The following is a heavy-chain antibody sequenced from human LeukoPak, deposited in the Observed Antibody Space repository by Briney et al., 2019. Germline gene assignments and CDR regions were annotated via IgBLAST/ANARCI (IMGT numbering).Heavy chain of an antibody. CDR2: IYSGGST. V-gene: IGHV3-66*01. J-gene: IGHJ4*02. D-gene: IGHD2-15*01. Sequence: TGGSLRLSCAASRFTVSSNYMSWVRHAPGKGLEWGSVIYSGGSTNYADSVKGRFTISRDNSKNTLYLQMNSLRAEDTAVYYCARDLRTPPNRGCGYWGQGTLVTVSS. CDR1: RFTVSSNY. CDR3: ARDLRTPPNRGCGY.